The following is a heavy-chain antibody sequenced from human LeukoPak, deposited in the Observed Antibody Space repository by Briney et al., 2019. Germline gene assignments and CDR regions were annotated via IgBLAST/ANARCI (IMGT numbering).Heavy chain of an antibody. J-gene: IGHJ6*02. D-gene: IGHD1-14*01. CDR1: GGSISSSTYY. CDR3: ARQTGSPYGMDV. CDR2: IYYSGST. V-gene: IGHV4-39*01. Sequence: SETLSLTCTVSGGSISSSTYYWGWIRQPPGKGLEWIGSIYYSGSTNYNPSLKSRVTISVDTSKNQFSLKLSSVTAADTAVYYCARQTGSPYGMDVWGQGTTVTVSS.